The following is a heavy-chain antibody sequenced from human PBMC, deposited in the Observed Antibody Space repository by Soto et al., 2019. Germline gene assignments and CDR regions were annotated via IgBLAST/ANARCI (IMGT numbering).Heavy chain of an antibody. J-gene: IGHJ4*02. CDR3: ARGRGGNYGRYYFDY. V-gene: IGHV3-9*01. D-gene: IGHD1-26*01. CDR1: GFTFDDYA. Sequence: EVQLVESGGGLVQPGRSLRLSCAASGFTFDDYAMHWVRQVPGKGLEWVSGISWNSGNIGYADSVKGQFTISRDNGKNSRYLQRNSLRAEDTAFYYCARGRGGNYGRYYFDYWGQGTLVTVSS. CDR2: ISWNSGNI.